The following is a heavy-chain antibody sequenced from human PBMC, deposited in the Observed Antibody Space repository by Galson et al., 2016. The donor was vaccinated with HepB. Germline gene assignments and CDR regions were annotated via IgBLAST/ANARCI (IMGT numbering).Heavy chain of an antibody. Sequence: SLRLSCAASGFSFRNYAMHWVRQAPGKGLEWVAVISYDGIDKYYAESVKGRFTISRDNDKNTMSLQMNSLRPEDTAMFYCASCGSPLSPSDYWGQGTLVTVSS. V-gene: IGHV3-30-3*01. D-gene: IGHD1-26*01. J-gene: IGHJ4*02. CDR2: ISYDGIDK. CDR1: GFSFRNYA. CDR3: ASCGSPLSPSDY.